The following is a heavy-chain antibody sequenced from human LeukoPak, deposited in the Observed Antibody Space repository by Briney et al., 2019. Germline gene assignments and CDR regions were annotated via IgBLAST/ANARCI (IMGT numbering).Heavy chain of an antibody. V-gene: IGHV3-30-3*01. CDR1: GFTFSSYA. Sequence: PGGSLRLSCAASGFTFSSYAMHWVRQAPGKGLEWVAVISYDGSNKYYADSVKGRFTISRDNSKNTLYLQMYSLRAEDTAVYYCARVGWYCSSTSCYYYYYGMDVWGQGTTVTVSS. D-gene: IGHD2-2*01. J-gene: IGHJ6*02. CDR3: ARVGWYCSSTSCYYYYYGMDV. CDR2: ISYDGSNK.